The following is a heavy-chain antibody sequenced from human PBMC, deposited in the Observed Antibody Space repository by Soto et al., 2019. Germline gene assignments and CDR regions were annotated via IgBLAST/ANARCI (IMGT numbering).Heavy chain of an antibody. V-gene: IGHV4-39*01. CDR3: ARHTPAISISDH. CDR2: IYYSGST. CDR1: GGSSISSSYC. D-gene: IGHD2-15*01. Sequence: SETLSLTCTVSGGSSISSSYCCGWIRQPPGKGLEWIGSIYYSGSTYYNPSLKSRVTISVDTSKNQFSLKLSSVTAADTAVYYCARHTPAISISDHWGQGTLVTVSS. J-gene: IGHJ4*02.